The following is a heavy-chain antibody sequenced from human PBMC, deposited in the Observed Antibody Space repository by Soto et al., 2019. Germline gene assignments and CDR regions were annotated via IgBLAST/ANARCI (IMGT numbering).Heavy chain of an antibody. J-gene: IGHJ3*02. CDR1: GFTVSSNY. Sequence: GGSLRLSCAASGFTVSSNYMSWVRQAPGKGLEWVSVIYSGGSTYYADSVKGRFTISRDNSKNTLYLQMNSLRAEDTAVYYCAREGSSWYGKLDAFDIWGQGTMVTVSS. V-gene: IGHV3-66*01. CDR2: IYSGGST. CDR3: AREGSSWYGKLDAFDI. D-gene: IGHD6-13*01.